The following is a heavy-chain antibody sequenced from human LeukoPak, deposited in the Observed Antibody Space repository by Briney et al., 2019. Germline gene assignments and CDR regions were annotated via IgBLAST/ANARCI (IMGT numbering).Heavy chain of an antibody. J-gene: IGHJ4*02. CDR2: ISAYNGNT. D-gene: IGHD3-10*01. CDR3: ARGPRPIMVRGGEDFDY. Sequence: GASVKVSCKASGYTLTSYGISWVRQAPGQGLEWMGWISAYNGNTNYAQKLQGRVTMTTDTSTSTAYMELRSLRSDDTAVYYCARGPRPIMVRGGEDFDYWGQGTLVTVSS. CDR1: GYTLTSYG. V-gene: IGHV1-18*01.